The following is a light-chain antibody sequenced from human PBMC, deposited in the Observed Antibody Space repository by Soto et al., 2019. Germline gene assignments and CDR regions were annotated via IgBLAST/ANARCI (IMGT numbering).Light chain of an antibody. V-gene: IGKV3D-20*02. CDR1: QSLNSNY. CDR2: GTF. CDR3: QHRTNWPPAIS. J-gene: IGKJ5*01. Sequence: EIVLSQSAGTLSLSPGERATLSCRASQSLNSNYLAWYQQKPGQAPRLLISGTFSRATGIPDRFSGSGSGTDFTLTISSLEPEDFAVYYCQHRTNWPPAISFGQGTRLEIK.